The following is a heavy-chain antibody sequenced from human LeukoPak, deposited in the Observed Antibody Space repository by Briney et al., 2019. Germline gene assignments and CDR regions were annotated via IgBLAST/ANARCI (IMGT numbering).Heavy chain of an antibody. Sequence: GGSLRLSCAASGFTFDDYGMSWVRQAPGKGLEWVSGINWNGGSTGYADSVRGRFTISRDNAKNSLYLQMNSLRAEDTALYYCARADSSGYYYAFDIWGQGTMVTVSS. J-gene: IGHJ3*02. D-gene: IGHD3-22*01. V-gene: IGHV3-20*04. CDR3: ARADSSGYYYAFDI. CDR2: INWNGGST. CDR1: GFTFDDYG.